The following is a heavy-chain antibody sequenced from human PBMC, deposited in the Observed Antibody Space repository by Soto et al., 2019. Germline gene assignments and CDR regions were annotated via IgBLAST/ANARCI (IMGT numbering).Heavy chain of an antibody. CDR2: ISDSGNT. J-gene: IGHJ4*02. CDR1: GGSISSYY. D-gene: IGHD3-9*01. CDR3: ARLEGLATISYYFDF. Sequence: PSETLSLTCTVSGGSISSYYWSWIRQPPGKGLEWIASISDSGNTDYNPSLKTRVTISVDKSKRQFSLKLNSVTAADSAVYFCARLEGLATISYYFDFWGPGALVTVSS. V-gene: IGHV4-59*08.